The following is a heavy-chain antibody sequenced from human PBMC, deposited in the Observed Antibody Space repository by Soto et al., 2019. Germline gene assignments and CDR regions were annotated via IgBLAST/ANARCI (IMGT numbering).Heavy chain of an antibody. J-gene: IGHJ4*02. V-gene: IGHV1-18*01. CDR2: ISAHNGNT. CDR1: GYGFTTYR. Sequence: QVQLVQSGAEVKKPGASVKVSCKGSGYGFTTYRITWVRQAPGQGLEWMAWISAHNGNTNYAQKVQGRVTVTRDTSTSTAYMELRSLRYDDTAVYYCARGRYGDYWGQGALVTVSS. CDR3: ARGRYGDY. D-gene: IGHD1-1*01.